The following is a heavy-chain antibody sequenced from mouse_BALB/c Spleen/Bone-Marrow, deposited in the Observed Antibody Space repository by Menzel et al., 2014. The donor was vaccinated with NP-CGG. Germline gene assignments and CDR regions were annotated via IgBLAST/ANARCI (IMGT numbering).Heavy chain of an antibody. J-gene: IGHJ3*01. CDR2: IHPSDSET. CDR3: ASDDYDGSWFAY. Sequence: QVHVKQSGAALVRPGASVKLSCKASGYSFTNYWMNWMKQRPGRGLEWIGMIHPSDSETRLNQKFKDKATLTVDKSSSTAYMQLSSPTSEDSAVYYCASDDYDGSWFAYWGQGTLVTVSA. CDR1: GYSFTNYW. D-gene: IGHD2-4*01. V-gene: IGHV1-74*01.